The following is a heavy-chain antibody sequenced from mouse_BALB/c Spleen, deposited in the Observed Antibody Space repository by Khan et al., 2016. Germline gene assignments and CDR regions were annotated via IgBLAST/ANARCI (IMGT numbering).Heavy chain of an antibody. CDR1: GFDFSRYW. V-gene: IGHV4-1*02. CDR2: INPDSSTI. J-gene: IGHJ1*01. CDR3: ASTFWYFDV. Sequence: EVKLLESGGGLVQPGGSLKLSCAASGFDFSRYWMSWVRQAPGKGLEWIGEINPDSSTINYTPSLKDKFIIPRDNAKHTLYLQMSKVRSEDTALYYCASTFWYFDVWGAGTTVTVSS.